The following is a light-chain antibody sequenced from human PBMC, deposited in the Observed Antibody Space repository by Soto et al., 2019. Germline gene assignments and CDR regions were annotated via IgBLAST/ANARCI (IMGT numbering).Light chain of an antibody. CDR3: QQYGSSSYT. V-gene: IGKV3-20*01. CDR2: DAS. J-gene: IGKJ2*01. Sequence: DIVLTQSPGTLSLSPGERATLSCRASQSVSSSYLAWYQQKPGQAPRLLIYDASSRATGIPDRFSGSGSGTDFTLTISRLEPEDFVVYYCQQYGSSSYTFGQGTKLEIK. CDR1: QSVSSSY.